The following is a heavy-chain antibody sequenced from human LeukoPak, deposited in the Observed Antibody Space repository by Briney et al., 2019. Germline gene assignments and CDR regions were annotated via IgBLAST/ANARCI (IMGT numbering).Heavy chain of an antibody. CDR1: GFTFNNYG. CDR2: IWYDGSNK. Sequence: GRSLRLSCTASGFTFNNYGMHWVRQAPGKGLEWVAVIWYDGSNKYYADSVKGRFTISRDNSKNTLYLQMNSLRAEDTAVYYCARARNNYDSSGFSALDYWGQGTLVTVSS. D-gene: IGHD3-22*01. V-gene: IGHV3-33*01. CDR3: ARARNNYDSSGFSALDY. J-gene: IGHJ4*02.